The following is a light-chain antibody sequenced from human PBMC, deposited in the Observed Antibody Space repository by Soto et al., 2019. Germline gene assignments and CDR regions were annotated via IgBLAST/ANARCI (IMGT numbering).Light chain of an antibody. V-gene: IGKV3-20*01. CDR3: QLYGSSLWT. CDR1: QSVRNNY. Sequence: EIVLTQSPGTLSLSPGERATLSCRASQSVRNNYLAWYQQKPGQDPRLLIYGASSRATGIPDRFSGSESGTDFTLTISRLEPEDFAVYYCQLYGSSLWTFGQGTKVEIK. CDR2: GAS. J-gene: IGKJ1*01.